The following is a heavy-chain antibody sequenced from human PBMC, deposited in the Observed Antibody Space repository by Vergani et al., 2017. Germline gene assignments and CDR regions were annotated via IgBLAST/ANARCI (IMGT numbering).Heavy chain of an antibody. CDR2: INHSGST. D-gene: IGHD6-13*01. J-gene: IGHJ5*02. CDR3: ARQLLGYSSSWYSRSSLLKQRNWFDP. V-gene: IGHV4-34*01. Sequence: QVQLQQWGAGLLKPSETLSLPCAVYGGSFSGYYWSWIRQPPGKGLEWIGEINHSGSTNYNPSLKSRVTISVDTSKNQFSLKLSSVTAADTAVYYCARQLLGYSSSWYSRSSLLKQRNWFDPWGQGTLVTVSS. CDR1: GGSFSGYY.